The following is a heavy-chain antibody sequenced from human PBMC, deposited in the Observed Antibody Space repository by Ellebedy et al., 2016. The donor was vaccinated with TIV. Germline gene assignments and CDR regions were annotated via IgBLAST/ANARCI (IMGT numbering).Heavy chain of an antibody. Sequence: GGSLRLXXAASGFTFSSYVMSWVRQAPGEGLEWVSSISGSGGSTYYADSVKGRFTISRDNAKNVSFLQMHTLRVEDTAVYYCGKDGFGRSYLDSWGQGTLVTVSS. CDR2: ISGSGGST. J-gene: IGHJ4*03. V-gene: IGHV3-23*01. D-gene: IGHD2-15*01. CDR1: GFTFSSYV. CDR3: GKDGFGRSYLDS.